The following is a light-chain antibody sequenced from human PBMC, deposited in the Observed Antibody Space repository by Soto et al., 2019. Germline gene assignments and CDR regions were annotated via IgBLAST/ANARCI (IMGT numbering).Light chain of an antibody. V-gene: IGLV2-8*01. CDR2: EIN. CDR3: SSFAGSNNFPYV. Sequence: QSVLTQPPSASGSPGQSVTISCTGTSSDVCAYDYVSWYQQHPGKAPKLMIYEINKRPSGVPDRFSGSKSGNTASLTVSGLEAEDEADYYCSSFAGSNNFPYVFGTGTKV. J-gene: IGLJ1*01. CDR1: SSDVCAYDY.